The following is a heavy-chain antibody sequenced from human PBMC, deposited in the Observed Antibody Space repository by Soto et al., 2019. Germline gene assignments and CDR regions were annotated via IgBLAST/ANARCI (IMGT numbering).Heavy chain of an antibody. CDR2: IYYSGST. CDR3: ARLGSNWNDEGDYYYYYGMDV. Sequence: PSETLSLTCTVSGGSISSSSYYWGWIRQPPGKGLEWIGSIYYSGSTYYNPSLKSRVTISVDTSKNQFSLKLSSVTAADTAVYYCARLGSNWNDEGDYYYYYGMDVWGQGTTVTVSS. CDR1: GGSISSSSYY. V-gene: IGHV4-39*01. D-gene: IGHD1-20*01. J-gene: IGHJ6*02.